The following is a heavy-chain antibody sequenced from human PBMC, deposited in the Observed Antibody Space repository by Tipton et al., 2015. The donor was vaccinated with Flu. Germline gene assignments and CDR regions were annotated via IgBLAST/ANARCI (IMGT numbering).Heavy chain of an antibody. Sequence: TLSLTCSVPGYSISGGYYWGWIRQPPGKGLEWIGSIYHSGSTYYNSSLKSRVTISVDTSKNQFSLKLSSVTAADTAVYYCARIYDSSGIDYWGQGTLVTVSS. D-gene: IGHD3-22*01. V-gene: IGHV4-38-2*01. CDR2: IYHSGST. CDR1: GYSISGGYY. J-gene: IGHJ4*02. CDR3: ARIYDSSGIDY.